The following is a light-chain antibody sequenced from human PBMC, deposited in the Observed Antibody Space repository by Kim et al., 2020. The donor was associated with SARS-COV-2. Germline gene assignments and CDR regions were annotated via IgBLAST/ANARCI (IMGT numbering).Light chain of an antibody. CDR3: QSYDSANQGV. V-gene: IGLV6-57*03. CDR1: SGSLASNY. CDR2: EDY. J-gene: IGLJ3*02. Sequence: KTVTVSCTRNSGSLASNYVHWYQRRPDSAPTTVIYEDYKRASGVPNRFSGSIDSSSNSASLTISGLRTEDEADYYCQSYDSANQGVFGGGTQLTVL.